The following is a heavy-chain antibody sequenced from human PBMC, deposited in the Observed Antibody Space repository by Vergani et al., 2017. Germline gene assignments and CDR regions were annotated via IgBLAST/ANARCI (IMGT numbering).Heavy chain of an antibody. J-gene: IGHJ2*01. CDR1: GGSISRGGYY. Sequence: QVQLLESCPGLVKPSQTLSLTCTVSGGSISRGGYYWSWLRKHPGKGLAWIGYIYYSGSTYYNPSLKSLVTISVATSKNQFSLKLSSVTAADTAVYYCAREGLRGAYFDLWGRGTLVTVS. D-gene: IGHD1-26*01. V-gene: IGHV4-31*01. CDR3: AREGLRGAYFDL. CDR2: IYYSGST.